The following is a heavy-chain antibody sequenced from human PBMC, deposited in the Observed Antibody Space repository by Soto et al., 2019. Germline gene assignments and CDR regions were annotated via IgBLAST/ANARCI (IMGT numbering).Heavy chain of an antibody. CDR3: ARVIAAAGAERYNWFDP. CDR1: GFTFSSYW. V-gene: IGHV3-74*01. Sequence: PGGSLRLSCAASGFTFSSYWMHWVRQAPGKGLVWVSRINSDGSSTSYADSVKGRFTISRDNAKNTLYLQMNSLRAEDTAVYYCARVIAAAGAERYNWFDPWGQGTLVTVSS. J-gene: IGHJ5*02. D-gene: IGHD6-13*01. CDR2: INSDGSST.